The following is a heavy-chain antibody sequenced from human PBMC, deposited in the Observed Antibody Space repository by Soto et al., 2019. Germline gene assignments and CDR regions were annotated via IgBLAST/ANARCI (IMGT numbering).Heavy chain of an antibody. Sequence: GGSLRLSCAASGFTFSNAWMNWVRQAPGKGLEWVGRIKSKTDGGTTDYAAPVKGRFTISRDDSKNTLYLQMNSLKTEDTAVYYCTTGSPDTIFWSGYYGYFDYWGQGTLVTVSS. CDR2: IKSKTDGGTT. CDR3: TTGSPDTIFWSGYYGYFDY. D-gene: IGHD3-3*01. J-gene: IGHJ4*02. CDR1: GFTFSNAW. V-gene: IGHV3-15*07.